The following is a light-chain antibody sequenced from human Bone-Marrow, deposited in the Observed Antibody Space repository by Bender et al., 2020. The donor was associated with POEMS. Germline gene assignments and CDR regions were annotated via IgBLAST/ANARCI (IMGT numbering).Light chain of an antibody. CDR3: QVWDSTTLV. Sequence: QSALTQPASVSGSPGQSVTISCTGTSSDVGGYNSVSWYQQHPGKAPKLMIYEVDKRPSGVPDRFSGSNSGNTATLTISGTQPMDEAYYYCQVWDSTTLVFGEGTKLTVL. CDR1: SSDVGGYNS. V-gene: IGLV2-8*01. CDR2: EVD. J-gene: IGLJ3*02.